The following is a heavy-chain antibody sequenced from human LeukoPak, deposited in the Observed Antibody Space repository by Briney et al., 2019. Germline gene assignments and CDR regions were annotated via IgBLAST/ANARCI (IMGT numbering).Heavy chain of an antibody. J-gene: IGHJ4*02. V-gene: IGHV4-4*02. CDR1: GGSITSTNY. CDR3: AREGGPYRPLDY. Sequence: SGTLSLTCGVSGGSITSTNYWTWVRQPPGKGLEWIGEVNLQGSTNYNPSLMGRVAISVDMSENHISPQLTSVTAADTAVYYCAREGGPYRPLDYSGQGTLVTVSS. CDR2: VNLQGST.